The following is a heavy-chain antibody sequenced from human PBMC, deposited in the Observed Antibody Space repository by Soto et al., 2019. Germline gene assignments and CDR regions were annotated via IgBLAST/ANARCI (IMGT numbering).Heavy chain of an antibody. CDR2: INQDGSEK. CDR3: SGGVGDAF. D-gene: IGHD1-26*01. J-gene: IGHJ4*02. V-gene: IGHV3-7*04. Sequence: ESGGGLVQTGGSLRLSCAIFESTVSRDWMNWVRQAPGKGLEWVAHINQDGSEKYYVDSVKGRFTISRDNAKKSLYLQMNSLRPADRAMDYCSGGVGDAFWGQGTLVTVSS. CDR1: ESTVSRDW.